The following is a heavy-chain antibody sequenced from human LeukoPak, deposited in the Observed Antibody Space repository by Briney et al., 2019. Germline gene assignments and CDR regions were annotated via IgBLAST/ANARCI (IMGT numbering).Heavy chain of an antibody. Sequence: ASVKVSCKASGYTSTGYYMHWVRQAPGQGLEWMGWINPNSGGTNYAQKFQGRVTMTRDTSISTAYMELSRLRSDDTAVYYCASLQLWLQNDAFDIWGQGTMVTVSS. CDR3: ASLQLWLQNDAFDI. CDR2: INPNSGGT. D-gene: IGHD5-18*01. CDR1: GYTSTGYY. V-gene: IGHV1-2*02. J-gene: IGHJ3*02.